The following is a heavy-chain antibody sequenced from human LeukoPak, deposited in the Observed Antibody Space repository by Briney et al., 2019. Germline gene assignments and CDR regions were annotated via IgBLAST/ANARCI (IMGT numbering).Heavy chain of an antibody. Sequence: SETLSLTCTVSGGSISSYYWSWIRQPAGKGLEWIGRIYTSGSTNYNPSLKSRVTISVDTSKNQFSLKLSSVTAADTAVYYCARGLYSSGWYYFDYWGQGTLVTVSS. J-gene: IGHJ4*02. D-gene: IGHD6-19*01. CDR2: IYTSGST. CDR1: GGSISSYY. V-gene: IGHV4-4*07. CDR3: ARGLYSSGWYYFDY.